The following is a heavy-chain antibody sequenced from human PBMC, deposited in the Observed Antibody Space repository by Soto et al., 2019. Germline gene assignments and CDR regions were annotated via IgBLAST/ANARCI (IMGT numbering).Heavy chain of an antibody. CDR3: ARVLDAFDI. J-gene: IGHJ3*02. CDR2: ISPYNGET. V-gene: IGHV1-18*01. CDR1: RYTFTTYG. Sequence: ASAKVSFTPSRYTFTTYGLRWVRQAPGQRLEWMGWISPYNGETNYSQKLQGRVTMTTDTSTSTAYMELSSLRSDDTAVYYCARVLDAFDIWGQGTMLTVSS.